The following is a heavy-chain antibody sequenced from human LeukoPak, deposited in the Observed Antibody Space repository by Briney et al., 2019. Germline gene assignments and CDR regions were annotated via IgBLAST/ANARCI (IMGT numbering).Heavy chain of an antibody. Sequence: PSDTLSLTCTVSGGFISSYYWSWIRQPPGKGLEWIGYIYYSGSTNYNPSLKSRVNISVDTSKNQFSLKLSSVTAADTAVYYWARNTGYCSGGSCYGMDVWGQGTTVTVSS. J-gene: IGHJ6*02. V-gene: IGHV4-59*08. CDR3: ARNTGYCSGGSCYGMDV. CDR1: GGFISSYY. D-gene: IGHD2-15*01. CDR2: IYYSGST.